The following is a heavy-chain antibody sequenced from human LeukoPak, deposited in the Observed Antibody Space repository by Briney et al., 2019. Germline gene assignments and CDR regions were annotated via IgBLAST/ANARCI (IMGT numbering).Heavy chain of an antibody. CDR1: GFTFSSHA. J-gene: IGHJ4*02. CDR3: AKYRPITMVRGGNFDY. CDR2: ISGSGGST. D-gene: IGHD3-10*01. V-gene: IGHV3-23*01. Sequence: GGSLRLSCAASGFTFSSHAMSWVRQAPGKGLEWVSAISGSGGSTYYADSVKGRFTISRDNSKNTLYLQMNSLRAEDTAVYYCAKYRPITMVRGGNFDYWGQGTLVTVSS.